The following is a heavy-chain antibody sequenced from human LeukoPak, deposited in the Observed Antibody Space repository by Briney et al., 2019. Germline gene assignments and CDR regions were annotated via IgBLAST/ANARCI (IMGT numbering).Heavy chain of an antibody. D-gene: IGHD3-3*01. J-gene: IGHJ5*02. CDR1: GFAVSSNY. Sequence: GGSLRLSCAASGFAVSSNYMSWVRQAPGKGLEWVSIVYSDGRTFYTDSVKGRFTVSRDSSKNTLHLEMNSLRFEDTAIYYCARDNRVITIFGVVTRWWFDPWGQGSLVTVSS. CDR2: VYSDGRT. CDR3: ARDNRVITIFGVVTRWWFDP. V-gene: IGHV3-53*01.